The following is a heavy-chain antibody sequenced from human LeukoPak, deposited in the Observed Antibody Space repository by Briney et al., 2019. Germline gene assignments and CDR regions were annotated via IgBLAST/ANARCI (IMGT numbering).Heavy chain of an antibody. CDR3: AREDWAGPFDP. J-gene: IGHJ5*02. Sequence: GGSLRLSCAASGFTFSSYAMDWVRQAPGKGPECVSAISSNGDSTYYANSVEGRFTISRDNSKNTLYLQMGSLRLEDMAVYYCAREDWAGPFDPWGQGTLVTVSS. V-gene: IGHV3-64*01. D-gene: IGHD3/OR15-3a*01. CDR1: GFTFSSYA. CDR2: ISSNGDST.